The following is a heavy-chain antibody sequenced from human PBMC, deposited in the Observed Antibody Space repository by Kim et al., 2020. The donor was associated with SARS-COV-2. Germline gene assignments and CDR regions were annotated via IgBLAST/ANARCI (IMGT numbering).Heavy chain of an antibody. CDR2: IWYDGSNK. CDR1: GFTFSSYG. CDR3: ARGPGGDYSTYYYYGMDV. J-gene: IGHJ6*02. V-gene: IGHV3-33*01. D-gene: IGHD4-17*01. Sequence: GGSLRLSCAASGFTFSSYGMHWVRQAPGKGLEWVAVIWYDGSNKYYADSVKGRFTISRDNSKNTLYLQMNSLRAEDTAVYYCARGPGGDYSTYYYYGMDVWGQGTPVTVSS.